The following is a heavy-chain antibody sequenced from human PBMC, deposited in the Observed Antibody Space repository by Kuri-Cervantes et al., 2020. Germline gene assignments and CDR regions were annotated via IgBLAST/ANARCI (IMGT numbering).Heavy chain of an antibody. D-gene: IGHD5-12*01. CDR2: INPNSGGT. Sequence: ASVKVSCKASGYTFTGYYMHWVRQAPGQGLEWMGWINPNSGGTNYAQKLQGRVTMTTDTSTSTAYMELRSLRSDDTAVYYCAKDFLRGDYDSYYYYYGMDVWGQGTTVTVSS. CDR1: GYTFTGYY. V-gene: IGHV1-2*02. CDR3: AKDFLRGDYDSYYYYYGMDV. J-gene: IGHJ6*02.